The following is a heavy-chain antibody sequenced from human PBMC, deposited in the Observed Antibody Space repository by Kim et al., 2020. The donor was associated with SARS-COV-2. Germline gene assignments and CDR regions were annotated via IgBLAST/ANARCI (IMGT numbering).Heavy chain of an antibody. CDR2: IWYDGSNK. CDR3: ARDYDFWSGDYTTGNLYGMDV. Sequence: GGSLRLSCAASGFTFSSYGMHWVRQAPGKGLEWVAVIWYDGSNKYYADSVKGRFTISRDNSKNTLYLQMNSLRAEDTAVYYCARDYDFWSGDYTTGNLYGMDVWGQGTTVTVSS. J-gene: IGHJ6*02. CDR1: GFTFSSYG. D-gene: IGHD3-3*01. V-gene: IGHV3-33*01.